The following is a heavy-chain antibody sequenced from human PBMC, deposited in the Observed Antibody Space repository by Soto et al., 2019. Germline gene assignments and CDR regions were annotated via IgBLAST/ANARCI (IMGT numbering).Heavy chain of an antibody. V-gene: IGHV3-21*01. CDR2: IISSSSYI. CDR3: ARDLNITMIVLARNSYFDY. CDR1: GFTFSSYS. J-gene: IGHJ4*02. Sequence: PGGSLRLSCAASGFTFSSYSMNWVRQAPGKGLEGVSSIISSSSYIYYADSVKGRFTISRDNAKNSLYLQMNSLRAEDTAVYYCARDLNITMIVLARNSYFDYWGQGTLVTVSS. D-gene: IGHD3-22*01.